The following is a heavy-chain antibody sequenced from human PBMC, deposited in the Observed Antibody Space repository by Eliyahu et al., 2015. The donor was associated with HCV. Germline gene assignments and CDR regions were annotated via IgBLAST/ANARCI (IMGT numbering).Heavy chain of an antibody. CDR1: GFTFSDYW. CDR2: INKDGSEE. J-gene: IGHJ4*02. V-gene: IGHV3-7*01. CDR3: MADPGDH. D-gene: IGHD5-24*01. Sequence: EVHLVESGGLLVQPGGCLRLSCVASGFTFSDYWMRWVRQTPGKGLEWVANINKDGSEENYVDSVKGRFNISRDNARNSLYLQMNTLTPEDTAVYYCMADPGDHWGQGTLVAVSS.